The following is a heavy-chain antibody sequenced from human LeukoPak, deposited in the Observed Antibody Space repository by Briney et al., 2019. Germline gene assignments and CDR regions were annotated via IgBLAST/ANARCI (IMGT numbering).Heavy chain of an antibody. CDR1: GYSFTSYC. D-gene: IGHD1-26*01. Sequence: GESLKISCKVSGYSFTSYCIGWVRQMPGKGMEWMGIIYPGDSGPTYSPSFQGQVTISVDKSISTAYLQWSSLQASDTAMYYCGMSGDRVPLQDDVFDVWGQGTMVTVST. CDR3: GMSGDRVPLQDDVFDV. CDR2: IYPGDSGP. V-gene: IGHV5-51*01. J-gene: IGHJ3*01.